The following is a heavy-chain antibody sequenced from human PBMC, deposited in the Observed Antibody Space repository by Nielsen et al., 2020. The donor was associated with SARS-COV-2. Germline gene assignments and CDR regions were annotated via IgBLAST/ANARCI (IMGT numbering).Heavy chain of an antibody. CDR3: AKEYCSGGSCYGHFDY. CDR2: ISWNSGTI. V-gene: IGHV3-9*01. J-gene: IGHJ4*02. D-gene: IGHD2-15*01. CDR1: GFTFSSYS. Sequence: SLKISCAASGFTFSSYSMNWVRQAPGKGLEWVSGISWNSGTIGYADSVKGRFTFSRDNAKNSLYLQMTSLRAEDTALYYCAKEYCSGGSCYGHFDYWGQGTLVTVSS.